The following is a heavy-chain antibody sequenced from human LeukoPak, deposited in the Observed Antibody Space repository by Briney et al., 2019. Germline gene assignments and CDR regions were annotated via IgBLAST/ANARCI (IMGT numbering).Heavy chain of an antibody. Sequence: KPSETLSLTCAVYGGSFSGYYWGWIRQPPGKGLEWIGEINHSGSTNYNPSLKSRVTISVDTSKNQFSLKLSSVTAADTAVYYCARGLVNRGGADYWGQGTLVTVSS. CDR3: ARGLVNRGGADY. CDR2: INHSGST. CDR1: GGSFSGYY. J-gene: IGHJ4*02. D-gene: IGHD3-10*01. V-gene: IGHV4-34*01.